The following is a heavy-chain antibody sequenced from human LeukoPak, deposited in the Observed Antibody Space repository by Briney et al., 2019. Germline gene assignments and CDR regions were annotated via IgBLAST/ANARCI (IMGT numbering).Heavy chain of an antibody. CDR1: GGSISRYY. D-gene: IGHD3-16*02. CDR2: IYYSGST. Sequence: SETLSLTCTVSGGSISRYYWSWIRQPPGKGLEWIGYIYYSGSTNYTLSLKSRVTISVDTSKNQLSLKLSSVTAADTAVYYCARYGVLGVLSVWDYWGQGTLVTVSS. J-gene: IGHJ4*02. V-gene: IGHV4-59*01. CDR3: ARYGVLGVLSVWDY.